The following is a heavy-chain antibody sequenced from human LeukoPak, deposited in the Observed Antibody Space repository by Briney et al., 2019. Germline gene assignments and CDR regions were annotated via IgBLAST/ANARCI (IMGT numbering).Heavy chain of an antibody. CDR1: GFTFSDSY. Sequence: GGSLRLSCAASGFTFSDSYMTWVRQAPGKGVEWVAYISGSGHDINYSESAKGRFTISRDNAKNSLYLQMNSLRAEDTAVYYCARAGSPRITMVRGIWGQGTLVTVSS. CDR3: ARAGSPRITMVRGI. D-gene: IGHD3-10*01. CDR2: ISGSGHDI. V-gene: IGHV3-11*04. J-gene: IGHJ4*02.